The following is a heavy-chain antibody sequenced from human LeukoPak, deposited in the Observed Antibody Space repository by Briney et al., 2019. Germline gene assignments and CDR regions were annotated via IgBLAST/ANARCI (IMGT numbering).Heavy chain of an antibody. CDR1: GGSISSGDYY. V-gene: IGHV4-30-4*01. D-gene: IGHD3-10*01. Sequence: SETLSLTRTVSGGSISSGDYYWSWIRQPPGKGLEWIGHVSYSGRTYYNPPLKSRVTISVDTSKNQFSLKLTSLTAADTAVYYCARADTLVRGVPYGMDVWGQGTTVTVSS. CDR3: ARADTLVRGVPYGMDV. J-gene: IGHJ6*02. CDR2: VSYSGRT.